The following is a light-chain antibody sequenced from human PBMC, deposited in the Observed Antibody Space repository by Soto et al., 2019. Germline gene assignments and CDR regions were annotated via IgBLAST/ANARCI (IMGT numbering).Light chain of an antibody. V-gene: IGKV1-5*03. CDR3: QQYNSYPWT. J-gene: IGKJ1*01. Sequence: DIQMTQSPSTLSGSVGDRVTITCRASQIISSWLAWYQQKPGKAPKLLIYKASTLKSGVPSRFSGSGSGTEFTLATSSLQPDDFATYYCQQYNSYPWTFGQGTKVDIK. CDR2: KAS. CDR1: QIISSW.